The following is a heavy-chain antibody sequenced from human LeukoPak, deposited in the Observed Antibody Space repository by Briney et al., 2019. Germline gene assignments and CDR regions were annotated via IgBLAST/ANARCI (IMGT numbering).Heavy chain of an antibody. CDR1: GYTFTSYG. Sequence: ASVKVSCKASGYTFTSYGISWVRQAPGQGLEWMGWISAYNGNTNYAQKLQGRVTMTTGTSTSTAYMELRSLRSDDTAVYYCARAPASSSWTFSLYWGQGTLVTVSS. D-gene: IGHD6-13*01. CDR2: ISAYNGNT. V-gene: IGHV1-18*01. J-gene: IGHJ4*02. CDR3: ARAPASSSWTFSLY.